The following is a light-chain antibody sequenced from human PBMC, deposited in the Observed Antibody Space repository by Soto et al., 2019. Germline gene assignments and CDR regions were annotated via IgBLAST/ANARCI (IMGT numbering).Light chain of an antibody. CDR3: QQYGSSPLT. CDR1: QSVSSSY. CDR2: GAS. V-gene: IGKV3-20*01. Sequence: ESVLTQSPGTLSWSPGERATLSCRASQSVSSSYLAWYQQKPGQAPRLLIYGASSRATGIPERFSGSGSGTDFTLTISILEPEGFALYYCQQYGSSPLTFGGGTKVEIK. J-gene: IGKJ4*01.